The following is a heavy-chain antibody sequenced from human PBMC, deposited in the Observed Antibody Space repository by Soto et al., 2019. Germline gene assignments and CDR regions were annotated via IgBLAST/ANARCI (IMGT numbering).Heavy chain of an antibody. Sequence: GGSLRLSCAASGFSFSDHYMDWVRQAPGKGLEWVGRIKNKANSYTTQYAAAVKGRFTISREDSKNSLSLQMSSLKSDDTAVYYCVRVRLGATTRYFDYWGQGTLVNVSS. CDR3: VRVRLGATTRYFDY. D-gene: IGHD5-12*01. CDR1: GFSFSDHY. V-gene: IGHV3-72*01. CDR2: IKNKANSYTT. J-gene: IGHJ4*02.